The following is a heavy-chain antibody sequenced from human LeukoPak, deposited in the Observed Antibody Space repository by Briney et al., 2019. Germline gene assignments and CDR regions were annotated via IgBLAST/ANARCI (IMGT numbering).Heavy chain of an antibody. CDR3: ARGATIFGVVVYYYYMDV. CDR2: INHSGST. D-gene: IGHD3-3*01. J-gene: IGHJ6*03. CDR1: GGSFSGYY. V-gene: IGHV4-34*01. Sequence: SETLSLTGAVYGGSFSGYYWSWIRQPPGKGLEWIGEINHSGSTNYNPSLKSRVTISVDTSKNQFSLKLSSVTAADTAVYYCARGATIFGVVVYYYYMDVWGKGTTVTVSS.